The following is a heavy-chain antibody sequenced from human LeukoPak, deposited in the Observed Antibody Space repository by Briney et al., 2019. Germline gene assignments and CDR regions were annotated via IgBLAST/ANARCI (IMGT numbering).Heavy chain of an antibody. V-gene: IGHV3-23*01. CDR2: ISGSGGST. Sequence: GGSLRLSYAASGFTFSSYAMSWVRQAPGKGLEWVSAISGSGGSTYYADSVKGRFTISRDNSKNTLYLQMNSLRAEDTAVYYCAKVHSSGYYYPYFIDYWGQGTLVTVSS. CDR3: AKVHSSGYYYPYFIDY. D-gene: IGHD3-22*01. J-gene: IGHJ4*02. CDR1: GFTFSSYA.